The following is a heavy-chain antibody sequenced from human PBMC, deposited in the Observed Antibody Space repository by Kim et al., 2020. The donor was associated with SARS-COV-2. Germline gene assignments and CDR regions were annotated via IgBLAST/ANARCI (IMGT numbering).Heavy chain of an antibody. D-gene: IGHD3-9*01. CDR3: ARGRIDYDILTGYCILGAFDI. V-gene: IGHV3-11*06. J-gene: IGHJ3*02. Sequence: RFTISRDNAKNSLYLQMNSLIAEDTAVYYCARGRIDYDILTGYCILGAFDIWGQGTMVTVSS.